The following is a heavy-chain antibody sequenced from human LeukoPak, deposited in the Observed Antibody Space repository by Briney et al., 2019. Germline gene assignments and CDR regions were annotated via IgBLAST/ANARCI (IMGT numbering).Heavy chain of an antibody. CDR1: GDSISNYY. V-gene: IGHV4-4*07. CDR2: MYTSGAT. J-gene: IGHJ6*03. CDR3: AREGPAASTSFYYFVDV. Sequence: PSETLSLTCTVSGDSISNYYWSWIRQPAGKGLEWIGRMYTSGATNYNPSLKSRTTMSVDTSKNQLSLRLSSVTAADRAVYYCAREGPAASTSFYYFVDVWGKGTTVTVSS. D-gene: IGHD2-2*01.